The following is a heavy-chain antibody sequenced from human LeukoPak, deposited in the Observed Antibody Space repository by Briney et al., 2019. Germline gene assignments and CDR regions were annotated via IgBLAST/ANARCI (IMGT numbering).Heavy chain of an antibody. Sequence: GGSLRLSCAASGFTFTSYAMSWVRQAPGKRLEWDSAISGSGGSTYYAESVKGRFTISRDNSKNTLHLQMNSLRAEDTAVYYCAKDPLVSSQEYFDYWGQGTLVTVSS. V-gene: IGHV3-23*01. D-gene: IGHD2-2*01. CDR3: AKDPLVSSQEYFDY. J-gene: IGHJ4*02. CDR2: ISGSGGST. CDR1: GFTFTSYA.